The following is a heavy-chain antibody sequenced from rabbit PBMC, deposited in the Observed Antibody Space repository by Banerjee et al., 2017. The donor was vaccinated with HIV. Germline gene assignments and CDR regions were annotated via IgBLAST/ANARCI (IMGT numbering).Heavy chain of an antibody. CDR1: GFSFSGMYY. J-gene: IGHJ4*01. CDR2: IYVGSGGST. V-gene: IGHV1S40*01. Sequence: QSLEESGRGLVQPEGSLTLTCTASGFSFSGMYYMCWVRQAPGKGLEWIACIYVGSGGSTYYASWAKGRFTISKTSSTTVTLQMTSLTAADTATYFCARDNKSSGYYFNLWGQGTLVTVS. D-gene: IGHD1-1*01. CDR3: ARDNKSSGYYFNL.